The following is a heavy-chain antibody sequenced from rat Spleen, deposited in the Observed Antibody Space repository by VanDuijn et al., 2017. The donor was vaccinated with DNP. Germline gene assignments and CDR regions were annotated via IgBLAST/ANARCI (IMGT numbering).Heavy chain of an antibody. CDR1: GFTFSGYY. V-gene: IGHV5-22*01. D-gene: IGHD1-11*01. CDR2: ISSEGSST. CDR3: IAFEGRNA. Sequence: EVQLVESGGGLVQPGRSLKLSCAASGFTFSGYYMALFRQAPKKGLEWVASISSEGSSTYYRDSVKGRFTISRDNAKSTLYLQMESLWSEDTATYYCIAFEGRNAWGQASSVPVSS. J-gene: IGHJ4*01.